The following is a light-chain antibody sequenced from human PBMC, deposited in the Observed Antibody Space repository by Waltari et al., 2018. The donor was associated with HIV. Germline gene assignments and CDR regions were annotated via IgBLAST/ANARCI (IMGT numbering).Light chain of an antibody. J-gene: IGLJ2*01. CDR3: SAYSTTNTYVV. V-gene: IGLV2-14*03. Sequence: QSALTQPASLSGSLGQTIAIPCPGSTRDIAGYHYVSWYQQHAGNSPKLLIYDVSQRPSGVSDRFSGSRSGNTASLIISGLQIDDECEYFCSAYSTTNTYVVFGGGTKVTVL. CDR1: TRDIAGYHY. CDR2: DVS.